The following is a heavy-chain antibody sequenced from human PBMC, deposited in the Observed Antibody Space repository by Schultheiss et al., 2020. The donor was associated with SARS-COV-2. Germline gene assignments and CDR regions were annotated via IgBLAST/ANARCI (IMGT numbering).Heavy chain of an antibody. V-gene: IGHV1-8*03. CDR3: ARERDYYYGMDV. Sequence: ASVKVSCKASGYTFTKYDINWVRQAAGQGLEWMGWMNPHTSNTGYAQKFQGRVTITKNTSISTAYMELSSLRSEDTAVYYCARERDYYYGMDVWGQGTTVTVSS. D-gene: IGHD5-24*01. CDR2: MNPHTSNT. CDR1: GYTFTKYD. J-gene: IGHJ6*02.